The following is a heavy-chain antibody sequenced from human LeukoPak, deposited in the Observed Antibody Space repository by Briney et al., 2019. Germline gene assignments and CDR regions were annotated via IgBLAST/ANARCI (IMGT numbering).Heavy chain of an antibody. J-gene: IGHJ4*02. CDR2: IYYSGST. CDR3: ARALLYDLDY. V-gene: IGHV4-39*07. D-gene: IGHD2-8*01. CDR1: GGSISSSSYY. Sequence: SETLSLTCTVSGGSISSSSYYWGWIRQPPGKGLEWIGSIYYSGSTYYNPSLKSRVTISVDTSKNQFSLKLSSVTAADTAVYYCARALLYDLDYWGQGTLVTVSS.